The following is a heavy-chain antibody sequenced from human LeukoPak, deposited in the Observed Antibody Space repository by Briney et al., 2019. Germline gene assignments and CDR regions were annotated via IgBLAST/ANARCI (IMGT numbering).Heavy chain of an antibody. V-gene: IGHV1-18*04. Sequence: ASVKVSCKASGYTFTNYALSWVRRAPGQGLEWMGWISAYNGNTNYAQKFQGRVTMTTDTSTSTAYLELRSLRSDDTAVYYCARDRVAGAFYFDYWCQGTLVTVAS. D-gene: IGHD6-19*01. CDR2: ISAYNGNT. J-gene: IGHJ4*02. CDR1: GYTFTNYA. CDR3: ARDRVAGAFYFDY.